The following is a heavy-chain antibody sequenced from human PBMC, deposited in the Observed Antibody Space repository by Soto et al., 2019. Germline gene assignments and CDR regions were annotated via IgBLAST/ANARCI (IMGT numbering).Heavy chain of an antibody. J-gene: IGHJ4*02. Sequence: EVHLVEAGGGLVKPGESLTLSCAASGSTFGSFTLNWVRQAPGKGLEWVPSISSSSAYIYYAESVKGRFTISRDNARSTLYLQMNSLRLDDTAVYFCARDGLTFGGDWGQGTLVAVSS. D-gene: IGHD3-16*01. CDR1: GSTFGSFT. V-gene: IGHV3-21*06. CDR3: ARDGLTFGGD. CDR2: ISSSSAYI.